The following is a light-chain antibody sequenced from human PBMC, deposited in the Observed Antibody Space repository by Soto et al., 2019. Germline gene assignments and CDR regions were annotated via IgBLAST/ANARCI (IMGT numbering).Light chain of an antibody. CDR2: DVS. CDR3: MQHTHWPFT. CDR1: QSLVHSDGNTF. V-gene: IGKV2-30*02. Sequence: DVVLTQSPLSLPVTLGQPASISCRSSQSLVHSDGNTFFSWFHQRPGQSPRRLIYDVSNRDSGVPDRFSGSGSGRDFTLKISRVEAEDVGLYYCMQHTHWPFTFGQVTKLEIK. J-gene: IGKJ2*01.